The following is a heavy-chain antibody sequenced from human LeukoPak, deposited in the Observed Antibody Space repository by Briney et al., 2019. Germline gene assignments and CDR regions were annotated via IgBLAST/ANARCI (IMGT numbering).Heavy chain of an antibody. CDR2: IYYSGST. J-gene: IGHJ6*02. CDR3: ASLASGYGMDV. CDR1: GGSISSGGYY. Sequence: SETLSLTCTVSGGSISSGGYYWSWIRQHPGKGLEWIGYIYYSGSTYYNPSLKSRVTISVDTSKNQFSLKPSSVTAADTAVYYCASLASGYGMDVWGQGTTVTVSS. V-gene: IGHV4-31*03.